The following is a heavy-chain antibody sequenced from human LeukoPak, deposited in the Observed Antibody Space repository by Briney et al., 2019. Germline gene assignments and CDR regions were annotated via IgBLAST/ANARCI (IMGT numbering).Heavy chain of an antibody. CDR2: IRRKANAGTT. CDR3: TSGLYYDSWSDLFDY. Sequence: PGRSLRLSCTAFGFTFGDYAMSWVRQAPGKGPEWVGFIRRKANAGTTEYAASVKGGFTISRDDSKSIAYLQMNSLKTEDTAVYYCTSGLYYDSWSDLFDYWGQGTLVTVSS. D-gene: IGHD3-3*01. J-gene: IGHJ4*02. CDR1: GFTFGDYA. V-gene: IGHV3-49*04.